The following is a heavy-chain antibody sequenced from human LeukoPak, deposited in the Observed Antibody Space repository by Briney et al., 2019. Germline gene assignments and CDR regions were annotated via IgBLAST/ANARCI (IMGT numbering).Heavy chain of an antibody. CDR3: ATYKSDDFSKYYFDY. D-gene: IGHD3-3*01. CDR2: FDPEDGEI. J-gene: IGHJ4*02. CDR1: GYTVTELS. Sequence: GASVKVCCKVSGYTVTELSMHWVRQAPGKGLEWMGGFDPEDGEIIYAQKFQGRVTMTEDTSTDTAYMELSSLRSEDTAVYYCATYKSDDFSKYYFDYWGQGTLVTVSS. V-gene: IGHV1-24*01.